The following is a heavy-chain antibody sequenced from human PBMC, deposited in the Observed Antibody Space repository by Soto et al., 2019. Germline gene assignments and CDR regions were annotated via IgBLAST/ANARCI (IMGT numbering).Heavy chain of an antibody. CDR1: GYTFTSYG. CDR3: ARDRVAAAGKVEYYFDY. CDR2: ISAYNGNT. J-gene: IGHJ4*02. Sequence: QVQLVQSGAEVKKPGASVKVSCKASGYTFTSYGISWVRQAPGQGLEWMGWISAYNGNTNYAQKLQGRVTMTTDTSTRTAYMELRSLRSENTAVYYCARDRVAAAGKVEYYFDYWGQGTLVTVSS. D-gene: IGHD6-13*01. V-gene: IGHV1-18*01.